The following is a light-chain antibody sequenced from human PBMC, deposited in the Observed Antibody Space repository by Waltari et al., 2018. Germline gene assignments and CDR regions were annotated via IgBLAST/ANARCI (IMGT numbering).Light chain of an antibody. J-gene: IGKJ1*01. CDR1: HGNRSN. Sequence: DIQMTQSPSSLSASVGDRVTITCRSSHGNRSNLNWYQQSPGKTPKLLIYAASSLHSGVPSRFSGSGSETDFSLTISSLQPEDFATYYCQQSYGTPRTFGQGTKVEIK. V-gene: IGKV1-39*01. CDR3: QQSYGTPRT. CDR2: AAS.